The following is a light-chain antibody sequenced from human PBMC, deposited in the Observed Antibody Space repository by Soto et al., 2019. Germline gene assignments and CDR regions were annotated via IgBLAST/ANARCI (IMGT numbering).Light chain of an antibody. CDR3: ATCDYSLTGEV. CDR2: YNN. V-gene: IGLV1-51*01. CDR1: SSNIGNNY. Sequence: QSVLTQPPSVSAAPGQKVTISCSGSSSNIGNNYVSWYQQLPGTAPKLLIYYNNKRPSGIPDQFSGSKSGTSGTLDITGLQTGDEADYYCATCDYSLTGEVFGGGTKLTVL. J-gene: IGLJ2*01.